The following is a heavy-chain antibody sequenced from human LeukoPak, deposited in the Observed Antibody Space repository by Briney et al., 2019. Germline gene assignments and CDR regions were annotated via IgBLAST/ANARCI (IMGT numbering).Heavy chain of an antibody. CDR3: ARGGSRFCSSCYSDAFDI. CDR1: GFTFSNYW. J-gene: IGHJ3*02. CDR2: IKQDGGEV. V-gene: IGHV3-7*01. D-gene: IGHD2-15*01. Sequence: PGGSLRLSCAASGFTFSNYWMNWVRQAPEKGLEWVANIKQDGGEVYYVGSVKGRFTISRDSAKNSLHLQMSSLRAEDTAVYYCARGGSRFCSSCYSDAFDIWGQGTMVTVSS.